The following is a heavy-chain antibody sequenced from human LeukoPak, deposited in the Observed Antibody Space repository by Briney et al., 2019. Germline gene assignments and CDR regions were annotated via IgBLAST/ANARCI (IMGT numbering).Heavy chain of an antibody. Sequence: PGGSLRLSCAASGFTFSSYSMNWVRQAPGKGLEWVAGIGDSGGRTNYADSVKGRFTISRDNPKNTLYLQMNSLRAEDTAVYFCAKRGVVIRVILVGFHKEAYYFDSWGQGALVTVSS. CDR3: AKRGVVIRVILVGFHKEAYYFDS. V-gene: IGHV3-23*01. J-gene: IGHJ4*02. CDR2: IGDSGGRT. D-gene: IGHD3-22*01. CDR1: GFTFSSYS.